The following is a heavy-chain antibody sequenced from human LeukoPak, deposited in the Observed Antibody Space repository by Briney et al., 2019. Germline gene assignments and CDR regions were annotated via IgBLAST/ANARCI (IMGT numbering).Heavy chain of an antibody. D-gene: IGHD4/OR15-4a*01. CDR2: ISGGGDST. V-gene: IGHV3-23*01. Sequence: PGGSLRLSCAASGFTFSNYAMRWVRQAPGKGLEWVSGISGGGDSTYYADSVKGRFTISRDNSKNTLYLQMNSLRAEDTAVYYCARRAGAYSHPYDYWGQGTLVTVSS. CDR1: GFTFSNYA. J-gene: IGHJ4*02. CDR3: ARRAGAYSHPYDY.